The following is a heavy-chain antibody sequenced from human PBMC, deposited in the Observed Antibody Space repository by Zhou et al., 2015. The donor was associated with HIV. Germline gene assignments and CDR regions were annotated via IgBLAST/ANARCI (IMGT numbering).Heavy chain of an antibody. Sequence: QVQLVQSGAEVKKPGSSVKVSCKASGGTFSSYTISWVRQAPGQGLEWMGRIIPILGIANYAQKFQGRVTITADKSTSTAYMELSSLRSEDTAVYYCARGPSSGWYYFDYWGQGTLVTVSS. CDR1: GGTFSSYT. D-gene: IGHD6-19*01. J-gene: IGHJ4*02. CDR3: ARGPSSGWYYFDY. V-gene: IGHV1-69*02. CDR2: IIPILGIA.